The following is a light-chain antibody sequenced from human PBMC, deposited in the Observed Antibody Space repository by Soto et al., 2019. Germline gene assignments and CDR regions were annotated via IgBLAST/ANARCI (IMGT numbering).Light chain of an antibody. V-gene: IGKV3-15*01. J-gene: IGKJ1*01. Sequence: EIVMTHSPATLSVSPGERATLYCRASQSVGGSLAWYQQKPGQAPGLLIYGASTRATGVPARFSGSGSGTEFTLTISSLQSEDFAVYYCQQYRNWPRTFGQGTKV. CDR2: GAS. CDR1: QSVGGS. CDR3: QQYRNWPRT.